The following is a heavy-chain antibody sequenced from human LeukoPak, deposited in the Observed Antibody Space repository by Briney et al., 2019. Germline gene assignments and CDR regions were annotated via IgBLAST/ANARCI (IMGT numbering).Heavy chain of an antibody. Sequence: WASVKVSCKAFGYTFTSYFMYWVRQAPGQGLEWMGLINPRGGTTSYAQKFQGRISMTRDTSTSTVYMELSSLRSEDTAMYYCARDRTHYYESSGYYSRWEYWGQGTLVTVSS. CDR2: INPRGGTT. D-gene: IGHD3-22*01. CDR1: GYTFTSYF. J-gene: IGHJ4*02. CDR3: ARDRTHYYESSGYYSRWEY. V-gene: IGHV1-46*01.